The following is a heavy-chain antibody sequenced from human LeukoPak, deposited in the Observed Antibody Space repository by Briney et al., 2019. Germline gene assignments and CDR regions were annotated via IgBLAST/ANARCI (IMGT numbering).Heavy chain of an antibody. J-gene: IGHJ4*02. D-gene: IGHD3/OR15-3a*01. V-gene: IGHV3-23*01. CDR1: GFTFSSYG. Sequence: GGSLRLSSAASGFTFSSYGMSWVRQAPGKGLEWVSAISGSGGSTYYADSVKGRFTISRDNSKNTLYLQMNSLRAEDTALYYCAKDGGLGSFDYWGQGTLVTVSS. CDR2: ISGSGGST. CDR3: AKDGGLGSFDY.